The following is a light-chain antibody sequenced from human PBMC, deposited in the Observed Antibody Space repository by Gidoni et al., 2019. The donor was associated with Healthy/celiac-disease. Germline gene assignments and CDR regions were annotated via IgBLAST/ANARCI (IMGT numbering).Light chain of an antibody. CDR3: QQRSNWTTIT. Sequence: EIVLTQSPATLSLSPGASATLSCRASQSVSSYLAWYQQKPGQAPRILIYDASNRATGIPARFSGSGSGTDFTLTISSLEPEDFAVYYCQQRSNWTTITFGQGTRLEIK. V-gene: IGKV3-11*01. J-gene: IGKJ5*01. CDR1: QSVSSY. CDR2: DAS.